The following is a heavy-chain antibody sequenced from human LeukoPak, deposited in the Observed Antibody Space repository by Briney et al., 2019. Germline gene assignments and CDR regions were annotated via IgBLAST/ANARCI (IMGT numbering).Heavy chain of an antibody. V-gene: IGHV4-61*02. CDR3: TREGSLGS. Sequence: SSETLSLTCTVSGGSISSGSYYWSWIRQPAGKGLEWIGRIYTSGSTNYNPSLKSRVTISADTSKNQFSLKLTSVTAADTAVYYCTREGSLGSWGQGTLVTVSS. D-gene: IGHD2-15*01. CDR1: GGSISSGSYY. CDR2: IYTSGST. J-gene: IGHJ4*02.